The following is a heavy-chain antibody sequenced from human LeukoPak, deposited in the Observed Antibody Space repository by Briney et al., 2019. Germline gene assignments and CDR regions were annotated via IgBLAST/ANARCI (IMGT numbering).Heavy chain of an antibody. J-gene: IGHJ4*02. CDR3: ARVGDILTGYPYYFDY. Sequence: ASVKVSCKASGYTFTSYGISWVRQAPGQGLEWMGWINFYNGNIDYAQKLQGRVTMTTDTSTSTAYMELRSLRSDDTAVYHCARVGDILTGYPYYFDYWGQGTLVTVSS. CDR1: GYTFTSYG. CDR2: INFYNGNI. D-gene: IGHD3-9*01. V-gene: IGHV1-18*01.